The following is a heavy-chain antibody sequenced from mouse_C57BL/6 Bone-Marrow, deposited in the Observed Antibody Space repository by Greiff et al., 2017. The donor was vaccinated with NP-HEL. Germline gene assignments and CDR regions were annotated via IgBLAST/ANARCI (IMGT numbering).Heavy chain of an antibody. CDR1: GYTFTSYW. Sequence: VQLQQSGADLVKPGASVKLSCKASGYTFTSYWMHWVKQRPGRGLEWIGRIDPNSGGTKFNEKFKTKATLTVDKPSLTAYMQLSSLTSEDSAVYYCARYDYGSRGWYFDVWGTGTTVTVSS. D-gene: IGHD1-1*01. V-gene: IGHV1-72*01. CDR2: IDPNSGGT. CDR3: ARYDYGSRGWYFDV. J-gene: IGHJ1*03.